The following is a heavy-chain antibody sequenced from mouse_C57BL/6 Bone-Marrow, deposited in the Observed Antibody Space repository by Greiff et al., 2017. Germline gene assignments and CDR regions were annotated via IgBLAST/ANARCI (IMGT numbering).Heavy chain of an antibody. D-gene: IGHD2-12*01. Sequence: QVQLKESGAELVKPGASVKMSCKASGYTFTSYWITWVQQRPGQGLEWLGEIYPGSGSTNYNETFQSKATLTVDPSSSTAYMRLSSLTSDDSAVYYCARSYYTFDYWGQGTTLTVSS. J-gene: IGHJ2*01. CDR1: GYTFTSYW. CDR2: IYPGSGST. CDR3: ARSYYTFDY. V-gene: IGHV1-55*01.